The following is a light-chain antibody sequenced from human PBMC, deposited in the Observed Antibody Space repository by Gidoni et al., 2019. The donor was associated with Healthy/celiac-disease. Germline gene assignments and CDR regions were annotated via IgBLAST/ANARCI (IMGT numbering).Light chain of an antibody. Sequence: DLVLTQSPDSLAVSLCELATITSKSSQSVLYSSNNKNYLAWYQQKPGQPPKLLIYWASTRESGVPDRFSGSGSGTDFTLPISSLQAEDVAVYYCQQYYSTPYTFGQGTKLEIK. CDR1: QSVLYSSNNKNY. CDR3: QQYYSTPYT. CDR2: WAS. J-gene: IGKJ2*01. V-gene: IGKV4-1*01.